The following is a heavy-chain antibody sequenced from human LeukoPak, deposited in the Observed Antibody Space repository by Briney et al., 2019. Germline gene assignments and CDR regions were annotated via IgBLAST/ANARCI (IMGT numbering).Heavy chain of an antibody. D-gene: IGHD2-21*01. CDR1: GFTFSTYG. CDR3: AKVPFTFCGGDCWYYFDS. CDR2: IRSGGTNR. V-gene: IGHV3-23*01. Sequence: GGSLRLSCVASGFTFSTYGMSWVRQALGKGLEWVTAIRSGGTNRHYADSVKGRFTISRDDSKDTLYLQMNGLRAEDTAIYYCAKVPFTFCGGDCWYYFDSWGQGTLVTVSS. J-gene: IGHJ4*02.